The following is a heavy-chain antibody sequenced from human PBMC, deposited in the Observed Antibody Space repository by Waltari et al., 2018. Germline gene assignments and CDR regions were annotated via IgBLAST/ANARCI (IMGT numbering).Heavy chain of an antibody. CDR3: ASALSGSYLDY. D-gene: IGHD1-26*01. CDR1: GYSISSGYY. J-gene: IGHJ4*02. V-gene: IGHV4-38-2*02. Sequence: QVQLQESGPGLVKPSETLSLTFTVSGYSISSGYYWGWIRQPPGKGLEWIGSIYHSGSTYYNPSLKSRVTISVDTSKNQFSLKLSSVTAADTAVYYCASALSGSYLDYWGQGTLVTVSS. CDR2: IYHSGST.